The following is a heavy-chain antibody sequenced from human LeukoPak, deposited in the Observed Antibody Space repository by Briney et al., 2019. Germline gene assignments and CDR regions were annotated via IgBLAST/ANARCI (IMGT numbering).Heavy chain of an antibody. CDR3: ASGFGPGYYYYMDV. D-gene: IGHD3-10*01. Sequence: KPSETLSLTCAIYGGSFSGYYWSWIRQPPGKGLEWIGETNHSGSTNYNPSLKSRVTISVDTSKNQFSLKLSSVTAADTAVYYCASGFGPGYYYYMDVWGKGTTVTVSS. CDR2: TNHSGST. CDR1: GGSFSGYY. J-gene: IGHJ6*03. V-gene: IGHV4-34*01.